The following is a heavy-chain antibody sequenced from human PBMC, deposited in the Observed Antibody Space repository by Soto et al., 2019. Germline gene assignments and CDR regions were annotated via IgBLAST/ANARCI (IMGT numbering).Heavy chain of an antibody. CDR2: IYYSGST. V-gene: IGHV4-61*08. CDR1: GGSVSSGDYF. J-gene: IGHJ4*02. Sequence: LSLTCTVSGGSVSSGDYFWSWLRQSPGKRLEWIAYIYYSGSTNYNPSLKSRATISVDTSKSQVSLTLTSMTAADAALYYCAKDTGVTALLSYWGQGTLVTVSS. CDR3: AKDTGVTALLSY. D-gene: IGHD2-21*02.